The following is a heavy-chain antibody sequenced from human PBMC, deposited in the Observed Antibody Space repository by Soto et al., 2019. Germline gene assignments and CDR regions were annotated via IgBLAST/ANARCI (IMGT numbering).Heavy chain of an antibody. CDR1: GYTFTSYG. CDR3: ARGGRHDSSGYYLPFSGMDV. Sequence: QVQLVQSGAEVKKPGASVKVSCKASGYTFTSYGSSWVRQAPGQGLEWMGWISAYNGNTNYAQKLQGRVTMTTDTSTSTAYMELRSLRSDDTAVYYCARGGRHDSSGYYLPFSGMDVWGQGTTVTVSS. D-gene: IGHD3-22*01. V-gene: IGHV1-18*01. CDR2: ISAYNGNT. J-gene: IGHJ6*02.